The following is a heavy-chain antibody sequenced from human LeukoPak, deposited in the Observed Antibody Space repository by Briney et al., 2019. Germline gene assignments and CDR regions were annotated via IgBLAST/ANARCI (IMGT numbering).Heavy chain of an antibody. CDR1: GYTFTSYY. J-gene: IGHJ4*02. Sequence: GASVKASCKASGYTFTSYYMHWVRQAPGQGLEWMGIINPSGGSTSYAQKFQGRVTMTRDTSTSTVCMELSSRRSEDTAVYYCARDPADIVVVPAAPLLDYWGQGTLVTVSS. V-gene: IGHV1-46*01. D-gene: IGHD2-2*01. CDR3: ARDPADIVVVPAAPLLDY. CDR2: INPSGGST.